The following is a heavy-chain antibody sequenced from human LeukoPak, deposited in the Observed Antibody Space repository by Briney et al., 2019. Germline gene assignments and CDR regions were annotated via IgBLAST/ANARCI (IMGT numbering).Heavy chain of an antibody. Sequence: GGSLRLSCAASGFSFSDHEMNWVRQAPGKGLEWVSYLSSSGNAYYADSVKGRFTISRDNPKNSLCLQMTSLRADDTAVYYCASGRGSYSPDYWGQGTLVTVSS. V-gene: IGHV3-48*03. CDR3: ASGRGSYSPDY. CDR2: LSSSGNA. J-gene: IGHJ4*02. CDR1: GFSFSDHE. D-gene: IGHD1-26*01.